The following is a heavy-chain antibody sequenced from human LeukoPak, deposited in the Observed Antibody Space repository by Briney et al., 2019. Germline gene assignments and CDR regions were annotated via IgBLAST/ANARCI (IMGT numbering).Heavy chain of an antibody. CDR3: ARSSHYLSLGFDP. CDR1: GGSISSSSYY. Sequence: PSETLSLTCTVSGGSISSSSYYWGWIRQPPGKGPEWIGSMYYSGGTYFNPSLKSRVTISVDTSRNQFSLKLSSVTAADTAVFYCARSSHYLSLGFDPWGQGSLVTVSS. V-gene: IGHV4-39*01. CDR2: MYYSGGT. J-gene: IGHJ5*02. D-gene: IGHD3-10*01.